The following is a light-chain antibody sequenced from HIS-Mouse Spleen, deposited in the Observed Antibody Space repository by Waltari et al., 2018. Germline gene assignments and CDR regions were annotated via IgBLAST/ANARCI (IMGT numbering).Light chain of an antibody. Sequence: SYELTQPPSVSVSPGQTARNTRSGESLPKKNCYWYQQKAGQAPVLVIYEDSKRPSGIPERFSGSSSGTMATLTISGAQVEDEADYYCYSTDSSGNHRVFGGGTKLTVL. J-gene: IGLJ2*01. CDR3: YSTDSSGNHRV. V-gene: IGLV3-10*01. CDR2: EDS. CDR1: SLPKKN.